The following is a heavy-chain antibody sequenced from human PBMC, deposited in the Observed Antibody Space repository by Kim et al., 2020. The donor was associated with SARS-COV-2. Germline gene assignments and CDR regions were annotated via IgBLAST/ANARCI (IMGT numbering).Heavy chain of an antibody. CDR3: AKSGSYVVDAFDI. J-gene: IGHJ3*02. Sequence: GGSLRLSCAASGFTFSSYGMHWVRQAPGKGLEWVAVIWYDGSNKYYVDSVKGRFTISRDNSKNTLYLQMNSLRAEDTAVYYCAKSGSYVVDAFDIWGQGTMVTVSS. V-gene: IGHV3-33*06. D-gene: IGHD1-26*01. CDR2: IWYDGSNK. CDR1: GFTFSSYG.